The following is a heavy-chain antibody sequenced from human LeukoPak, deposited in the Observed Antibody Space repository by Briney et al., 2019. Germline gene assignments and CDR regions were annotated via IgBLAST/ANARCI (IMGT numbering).Heavy chain of an antibody. D-gene: IGHD3-10*01. Sequence: SETLSLTCAVYGGSFSGYYWSWIRQPPGKGLEWIGEINHSGSTNYNPSLKSRVTISVDTSKNQFSLKLSSVTAADTAVYYCARDYYGSGSYYFGYWGQGTLVTVSS. J-gene: IGHJ4*02. CDR2: INHSGST. CDR3: ARDYYGSGSYYFGY. V-gene: IGHV4-34*01. CDR1: GGSFSGYY.